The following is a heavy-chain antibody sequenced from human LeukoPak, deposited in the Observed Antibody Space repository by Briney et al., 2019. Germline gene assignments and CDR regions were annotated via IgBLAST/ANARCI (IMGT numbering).Heavy chain of an antibody. CDR2: IYYSGSS. CDR1: GGSISSSSSY. CDR3: ARQTGSGLFILP. Sequence: SETLSLTCSVSGGSISSSSSYWGWIRQPPGKGLEWIGSIYYSGSSFDNPALKSRVTISVDTSKNQFSLRHTSVTAADTAVYYCARQTGSGLFILPGGQGTLVTVSS. J-gene: IGHJ4*02. V-gene: IGHV4-39*01. D-gene: IGHD3/OR15-3a*01.